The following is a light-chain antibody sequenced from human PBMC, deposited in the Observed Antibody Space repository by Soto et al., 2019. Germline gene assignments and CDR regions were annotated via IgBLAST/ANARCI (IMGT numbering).Light chain of an antibody. Sequence: EIVLTQSPGTLSLSPGERATLSCRASQSVTSNYLAWYQQKPGQAPGLLIYDTSTRASGVPARFSGSGSETEFTLTISSLQSEDFAVYYCQQYSKWPLTFGGGTKVDIK. CDR1: QSVTSNY. J-gene: IGKJ4*01. CDR2: DTS. V-gene: IGKV3D-15*01. CDR3: QQYSKWPLT.